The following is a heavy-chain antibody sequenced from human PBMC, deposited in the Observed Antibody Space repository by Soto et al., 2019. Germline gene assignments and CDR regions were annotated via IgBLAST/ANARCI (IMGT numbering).Heavy chain of an antibody. CDR3: AYPREGGVDDAFDI. J-gene: IGHJ3*02. Sequence: QVQLVQSGAEVKKPGASVKVSCKASGYTFTSYYMHWVRQAPGQGLEWMGIINPSGGSTSYAQKFQGRVTMTRDTATSTVYMELSSLRSEDTAVYYCAYPREGGVDDAFDIGGQGTMVTVSS. V-gene: IGHV1-46*01. CDR1: GYTFTSYY. CDR2: INPSGGST. D-gene: IGHD1-26*01.